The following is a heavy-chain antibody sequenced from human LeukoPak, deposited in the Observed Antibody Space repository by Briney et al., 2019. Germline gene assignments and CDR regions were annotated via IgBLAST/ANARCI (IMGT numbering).Heavy chain of an antibody. D-gene: IGHD4-17*01. J-gene: IGHJ4*02. CDR2: FSVTDKAT. CDR3: AKDPSVYYGDYIIR. Sequence: GGTLRLSCAASGFTFSSYAMSWVRQAPGKGLEWVSGFSVTDKATYYADSVKGRFTISRDNSKNTLYLQMSSLRVEDTAVYYCAKDPSVYYGDYIIRWGQGTLVIVSS. V-gene: IGHV3-23*01. CDR1: GFTFSSYA.